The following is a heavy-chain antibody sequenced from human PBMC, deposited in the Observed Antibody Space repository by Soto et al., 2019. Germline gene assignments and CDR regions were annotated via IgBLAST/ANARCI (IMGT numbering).Heavy chain of an antibody. CDR3: ASGLSGDKVDQ. CDR2: IYDSGNT. CDR1: GGSISDGAYY. V-gene: IGHV4-30-4*01. D-gene: IGHD2-21*01. Sequence: QVQLQESGPGLVKPSQTLSLTCTVSGGSISDGAYYWSWIRQPPGKGLEWIGHIYDSGNTYNNPSLNRRFTLSMXTSKNPFSLNLNSVTAADTAVYYCASGLSGDKVDQWGQGTLVTVSS. J-gene: IGHJ4*02.